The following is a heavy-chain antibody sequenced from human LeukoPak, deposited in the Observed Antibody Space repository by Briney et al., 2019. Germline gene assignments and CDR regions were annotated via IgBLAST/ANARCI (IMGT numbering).Heavy chain of an antibody. V-gene: IGHV3-48*01. CDR3: ARDLPVDY. J-gene: IGHJ4*02. Sequence: GGSLRLSCAASGFTFSSYSMNWVRQAPGKGLEWVSYISSSSSTIYYADSVKGRITISRDNAKNSLYLQMNSLRAEDTAVYYCARDLPVDYWGQGTLVTVSS. D-gene: IGHD4-17*01. CDR2: ISSSSSTI. CDR1: GFTFSSYS.